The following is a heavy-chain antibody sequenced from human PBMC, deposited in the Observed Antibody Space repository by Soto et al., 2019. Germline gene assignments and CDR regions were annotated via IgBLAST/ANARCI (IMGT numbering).Heavy chain of an antibody. D-gene: IGHD4-17*01. Sequence: QVQLVQSGAEVKKPGSSVKVSCKASGGTFSSYAINWVRQAPGQGLEWMGGIIPIFGTANYAQKFQGRVTITADKSTNTAYMELRSLRSEDTAVYYFASPPPPTVTMYSRYCDLWGRGTLVTVSS. CDR2: IIPIFGTA. V-gene: IGHV1-69*14. CDR1: GGTFSSYA. J-gene: IGHJ2*01. CDR3: ASPPPPTVTMYSRYCDL.